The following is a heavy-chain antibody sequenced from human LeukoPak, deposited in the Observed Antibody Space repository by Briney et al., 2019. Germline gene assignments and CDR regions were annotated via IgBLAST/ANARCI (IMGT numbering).Heavy chain of an antibody. D-gene: IGHD6-19*01. CDR3: ARGHSSGYYLSAWSDA. J-gene: IGHJ5*02. CDR2: IYHSGNT. V-gene: IGHV4-38-2*02. CDR1: GYSISSGYY. Sequence: PSETLSLTCTVSGYSISSGYYWGWIRQPPGKGLEWIGSIYHSGNTYFGPSLKSRLSISVDTSRNQFSLKLSSVTAADTAVNYCARGHSSGYYLSAWSDASGERTPVT.